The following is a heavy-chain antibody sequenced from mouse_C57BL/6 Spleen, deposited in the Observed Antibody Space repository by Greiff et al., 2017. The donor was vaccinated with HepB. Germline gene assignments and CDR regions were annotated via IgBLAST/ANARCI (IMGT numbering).Heavy chain of an antibody. CDR2: IYPGSGNT. CDR3: ARFPYYYGSSYGAMDY. J-gene: IGHJ4*01. D-gene: IGHD1-1*01. V-gene: IGHV1-76*01. Sequence: QVQLQQSGAELVRPGASVKLSCTASGYTFTDYYINWVKQRPGQGLEWIARIYPGSGNTYYNEKFKGKATLTAEKSSSTAYMQLSSLTAEDSAVYFCARFPYYYGSSYGAMDYWGQGTSVTVSS. CDR1: GYTFTDYY.